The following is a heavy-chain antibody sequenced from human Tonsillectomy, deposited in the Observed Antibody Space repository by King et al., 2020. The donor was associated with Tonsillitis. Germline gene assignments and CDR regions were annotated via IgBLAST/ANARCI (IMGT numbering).Heavy chain of an antibody. D-gene: IGHD1-26*01. V-gene: IGHV3-7*01. Sequence: QLVQSGGGLVQPGGSLRLSCAASGFTFSSYWMSWVRQAPGKGLEWVANIKQDGSEKYYVDSVKGRFTISRDNAKNSLYLQMNSLRAEDTAVYYCARDSRRRWELLSYYYYGMDVWGQGTTVTVSS. CDR2: IKQDGSEK. CDR1: GFTFSSYW. CDR3: ARDSRRRWELLSYYYYGMDV. J-gene: IGHJ6*02.